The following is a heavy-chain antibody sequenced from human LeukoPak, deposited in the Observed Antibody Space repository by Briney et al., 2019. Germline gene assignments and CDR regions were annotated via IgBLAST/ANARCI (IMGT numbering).Heavy chain of an antibody. D-gene: IGHD6-13*01. Sequence: SETLSLTCTVSGGSISSYSWSWIRQPPGKGLEWIGYISYSGSTNYNPSLKSRVTISVDTSKNQFSLQLSSVTAADTAVYHCAKEGYSSSFDFWGQGSLVTVSS. CDR2: ISYSGST. CDR3: AKEGYSSSFDF. CDR1: GGSISSYS. V-gene: IGHV4-59*01. J-gene: IGHJ4*02.